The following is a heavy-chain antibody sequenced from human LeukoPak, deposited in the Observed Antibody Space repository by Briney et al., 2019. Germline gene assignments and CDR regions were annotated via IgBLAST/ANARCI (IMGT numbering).Heavy chain of an antibody. CDR2: INWSGGST. J-gene: IGHJ5*02. CDR1: GFAFDEHG. Sequence: GGSLRLSCTAFGFAFDEHGMSWVRQVPGKGLEWVAGINWSGGSTGYADPLRGRFTISRDNAKNSLYLQMDSLRAEDTALYYCARVVVVVAATRSGWFDPWGQGTLVTVSS. D-gene: IGHD2-15*01. CDR3: ARVVVVVAATRSGWFDP. V-gene: IGHV3-20*04.